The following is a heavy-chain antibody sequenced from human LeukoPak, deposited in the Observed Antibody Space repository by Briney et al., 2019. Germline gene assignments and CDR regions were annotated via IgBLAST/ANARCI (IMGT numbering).Heavy chain of an antibody. CDR1: GFTFSSYA. V-gene: IGHV3-64*04. Sequence: GGSLRLSCSASGFTFSSYAMHWVRQAPGKGLEYVSAISSNGGSTYYADSVKGRFTISRDNSKNTLYLEMNSLRAEDTAVYYCAKGSVRGHYYFDYWGQGTLVTVSS. D-gene: IGHD3-10*01. J-gene: IGHJ4*02. CDR2: ISSNGGST. CDR3: AKGSVRGHYYFDY.